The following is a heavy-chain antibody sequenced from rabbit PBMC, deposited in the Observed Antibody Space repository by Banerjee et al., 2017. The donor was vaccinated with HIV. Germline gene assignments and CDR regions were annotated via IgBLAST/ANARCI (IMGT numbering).Heavy chain of an antibody. CDR1: GFTLSSYW. J-gene: IGHJ4*01. CDR3: AREYSYDDYGDFNL. V-gene: IGHV1S40*01. D-gene: IGHD2-1*01. Sequence: QSLEESGGDLVKPGASLTLTCTASGFTLSSYWMCWVRQAPGKGLEWIACIDTGRNGRTDYASWAKGRFTISKTSSTTVTLQMTSLTAADTATYFCAREYSYDDYGDFNLWGPGTLVTVS. CDR2: IDTGRNGRT.